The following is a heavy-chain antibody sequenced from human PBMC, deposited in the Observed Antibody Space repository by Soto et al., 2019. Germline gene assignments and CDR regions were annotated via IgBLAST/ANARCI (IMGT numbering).Heavy chain of an antibody. V-gene: IGHV2-5*01. D-gene: IGHD6-19*01. J-gene: IGHJ4*02. CDR2: IYWNDEK. CDR1: GFSLSTTAVG. Sequence: SGPTLVNPTQTLTLTCTVSGFSLSTTAVGVGWVGQPPGKSLAWLGLIYWNDEKRYSPSLKTRLNITKDASKKQVVLTMINMDHVDTATYYCGQWGYSTGWSDDWGQ. CDR3: GQWGYSTGWSDD.